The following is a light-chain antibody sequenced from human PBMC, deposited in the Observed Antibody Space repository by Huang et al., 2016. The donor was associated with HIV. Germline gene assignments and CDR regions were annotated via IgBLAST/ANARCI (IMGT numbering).Light chain of an antibody. J-gene: IGKJ1*01. V-gene: IGKV1-5*03. CDR1: QDISPW. CDR2: EAS. Sequence: DIQMTQSPSILSASIGDTVTITCRASQDISPWLAWYQQKPGSAPKRLIYEASILHSGVPSRCSGSASGTEFTLTISSLQSDDFATYFCQQYNSYSRTFGQGTKVEI. CDR3: QQYNSYSRT.